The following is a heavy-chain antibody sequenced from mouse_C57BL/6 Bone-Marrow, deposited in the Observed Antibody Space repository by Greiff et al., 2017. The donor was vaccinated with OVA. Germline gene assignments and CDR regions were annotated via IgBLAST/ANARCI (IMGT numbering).Heavy chain of an antibody. J-gene: IGHJ1*03. CDR3: TTGSNSWYFDV. CDR2: IAPENGDT. Sequence: VQLQQSGAELVRPGASVKLSCTASGFNIKDDYMHWVMQRPEQGLEWIGWIAPENGDTEYASNFQGQVTITANTSSNTASLQLSSLTSEDTAVYYCTTGSNSWYFDVWGTGTTVTVSS. D-gene: IGHD2-5*01. CDR1: GFNIKDDY. V-gene: IGHV14-4*01.